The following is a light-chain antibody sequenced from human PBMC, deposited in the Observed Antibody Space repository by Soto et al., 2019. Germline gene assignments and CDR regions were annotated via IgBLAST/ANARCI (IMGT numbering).Light chain of an antibody. CDR3: QQSYSAPPS. Sequence: DIPVTQSPSSLSASVGDRVTITCRASQTLSSYLNWYQQKPGKAPKLLIYAASSLHSGVPSRFSGSGSGTDFSLTISSLQPEDFATYYCQQSYSAPPSFGQGTKLEIK. J-gene: IGKJ2*01. V-gene: IGKV1-39*01. CDR1: QTLSSY. CDR2: AAS.